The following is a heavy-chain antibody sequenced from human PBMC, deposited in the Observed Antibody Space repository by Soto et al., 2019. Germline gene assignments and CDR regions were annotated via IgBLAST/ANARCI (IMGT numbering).Heavy chain of an antibody. D-gene: IGHD2-15*01. CDR3: ARDLGGGTFDY. CDR1: GGSISXXY. CDR2: IYYSGST. V-gene: IGHV4-59*01. Sequence: XTXXXTCTVAGGSISXXYWSWIRQRPGKGLEWIGYIYYSGSTNYNPSLKSRVTISVDTSKNQFSLKLSSVTAADTAVYYCARDLGGGTFDYWGQGTLVTVSS. J-gene: IGHJ4*02.